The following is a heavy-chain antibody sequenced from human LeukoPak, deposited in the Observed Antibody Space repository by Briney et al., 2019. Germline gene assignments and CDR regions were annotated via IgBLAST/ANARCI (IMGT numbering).Heavy chain of an antibody. Sequence: GGSLRLSCAASGFTFGDYAMHWVRQAPGKGLEWVSGISWNSGSIGYADSVKGRFTISRDNAKSSLYLQMNSLRAEDTALYYCAKDIGLFTAMDAGFDYWGQGTLVTVSS. CDR2: ISWNSGSI. CDR3: AKDIGLFTAMDAGFDY. D-gene: IGHD5-18*01. CDR1: GFTFGDYA. V-gene: IGHV3-9*01. J-gene: IGHJ4*02.